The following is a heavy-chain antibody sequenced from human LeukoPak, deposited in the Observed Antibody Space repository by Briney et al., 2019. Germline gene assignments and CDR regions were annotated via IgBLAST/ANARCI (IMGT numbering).Heavy chain of an antibody. D-gene: IGHD6-19*01. J-gene: IGHJ4*02. Sequence: SQALSLTCAISGDSVSSNSAAWDWISQTPWRGLEWLGKTYYRYKLYNDYAISVKSRITITPDTSKNQFSLQLNSVTPEDTAVYYCARGYTSIAVATYYFDYWGQGTLVTVSS. CDR2: TYYRYKLYN. V-gene: IGHV6-1*01. CDR1: GDSVSSNSAA. CDR3: ARGYTSIAVATYYFDY.